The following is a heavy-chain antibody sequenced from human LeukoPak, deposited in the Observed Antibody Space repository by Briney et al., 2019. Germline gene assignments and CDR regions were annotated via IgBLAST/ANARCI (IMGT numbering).Heavy chain of an antibody. D-gene: IGHD3-16*01. CDR2: INPNSGGT. CDR3: ARGLRGRRFYYYYYYMDV. Sequence: ASVKVSCKASGYTFTGYYMHWVRQAPGQGLEWMGWINPNSGGTNYAQKFQGRVTMTRDTSISTAYMELSRLRSDDTAVYYCARGLRGRRFYYYYYYMDVWGKGTTVTVSS. V-gene: IGHV1-2*02. J-gene: IGHJ6*03. CDR1: GYTFTGYY.